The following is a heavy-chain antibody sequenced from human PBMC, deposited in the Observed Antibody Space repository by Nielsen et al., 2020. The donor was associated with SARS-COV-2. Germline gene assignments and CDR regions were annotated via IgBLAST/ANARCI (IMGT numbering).Heavy chain of an antibody. V-gene: IGHV3-48*01. D-gene: IGHD3-22*01. CDR1: GFTFSTYS. CDR2: ISTSSSPK. Sequence: GESLKISCAASGFTFSTYSMNWVRQAPGKGLEWVSYISTSSSPKYYADSVKGQFIISRDNAKNSLYLQMNSLGAEDTAVYYCTRCAYYYDSSGYPHPTLFDYWGQGTLVTVSS. CDR3: TRCAYYYDSSGYPHPTLFDY. J-gene: IGHJ4*02.